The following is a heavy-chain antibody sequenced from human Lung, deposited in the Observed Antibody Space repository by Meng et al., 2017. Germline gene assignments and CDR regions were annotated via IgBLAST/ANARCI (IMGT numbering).Heavy chain of an antibody. D-gene: IGHD4-11*01. J-gene: IGHJ4*02. CDR3: ARGPTTMAHDFDY. CDR2: INHSGST. Sequence: QAQLQQGGAGLWMPAETLSLTCVVSGGSFSDYYWSWIRQPPGKGLEWIGEINHSGSTNYNPSLESRATISVDTSQNNLSLKLSSVTAADSAVYYCARGPTTMAHDFDYWGQGTLVTVSS. CDR1: GGSFSDYY. V-gene: IGHV4-34*01.